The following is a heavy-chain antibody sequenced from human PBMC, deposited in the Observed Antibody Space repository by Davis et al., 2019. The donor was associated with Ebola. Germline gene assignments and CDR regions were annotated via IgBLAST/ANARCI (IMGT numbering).Heavy chain of an antibody. CDR2: IYPADSDT. J-gene: IGHJ5*02. Sequence: PGGSLRLSCKASGYSFTNYWIGWVRQMPGKGLEWMGIIYPADSDTRYSPSFQGQVTISADKSISTAYLQWSSLKASDTAMYYCARVLDPHLSWFDPWGQGTLVTVSS. CDR1: GYSFTNYW. D-gene: IGHD2-8*02. V-gene: IGHV5-51*01. CDR3: ARVLDPHLSWFDP.